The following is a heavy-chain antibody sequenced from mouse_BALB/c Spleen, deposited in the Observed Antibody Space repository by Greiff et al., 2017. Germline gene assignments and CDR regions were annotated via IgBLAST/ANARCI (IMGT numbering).Heavy chain of an antibody. V-gene: IGHV1-87*01. CDR2: IYPGDGDT. Sequence: QVQLQQSGAELARPGASVKLSCKASGYTFTSYWMQWVKQRPGQGLEWIGAIYPGDGDTRYTQKFKGKATLTADKSSSTAYMQLSSLASEDSAVYYCAYYYDYYDWYFDVWGAGTTVTVSS. J-gene: IGHJ1*01. D-gene: IGHD2-4*01. CDR3: AYYYDYYDWYFDV. CDR1: GYTFTSYW.